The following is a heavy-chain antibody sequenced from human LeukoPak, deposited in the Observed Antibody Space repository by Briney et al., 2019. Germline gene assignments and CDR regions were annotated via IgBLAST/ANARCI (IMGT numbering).Heavy chain of an antibody. CDR2: ISSSSSYI. J-gene: IGHJ4*02. CDR1: GFTFSSYS. V-gene: IGHV3-21*01. Sequence: GGSLRLSCAVSGFTFSSYSMNWVRQAPGKGLEWVSSISSSSSYIYYADSVKGRFTISRDNAKNSLYLQMNSLRAEDTAVYYCARDRSSSSGRNYFDYWGQGTLVSVSS. CDR3: ARDRSSSSGRNYFDY. D-gene: IGHD6-6*01.